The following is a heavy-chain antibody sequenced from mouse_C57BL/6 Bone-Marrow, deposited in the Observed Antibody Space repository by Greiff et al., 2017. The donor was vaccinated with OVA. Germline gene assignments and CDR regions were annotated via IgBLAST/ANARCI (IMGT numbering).Heavy chain of an antibody. CDR2: ISSGGSYT. Sequence: EVMLVESGGDLVKPGGSLKLSCAASGFTFSSYGMSWVRQTPDKRLEWVATISSGGSYTYYPDSVKGRFTISRDNAKNTLYLQMSSLKSEDTAMYYCARQSYGNYENWGQGTTLTVSS. V-gene: IGHV5-6*01. D-gene: IGHD2-1*01. CDR1: GFTFSSYG. J-gene: IGHJ2*01. CDR3: ARQSYGNYEN.